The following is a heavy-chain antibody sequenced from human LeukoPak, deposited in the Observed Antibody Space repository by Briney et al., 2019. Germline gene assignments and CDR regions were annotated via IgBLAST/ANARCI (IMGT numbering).Heavy chain of an antibody. D-gene: IGHD2-2*01. V-gene: IGHV3-23*01. CDR1: GFTFSSYA. CDR2: ISGSGGST. J-gene: IGHJ4*02. Sequence: GGSLRLSCAASGFTFSSYAMSWVRQAPGKGLEWVSAISGSGGSTYYADSVKGRFTISRDNSKNTLYLQMNSLRAEDTAVYYCELLGYCSSTSCRYGFDYWGQGTLVTVSS. CDR3: ELLGYCSSTSCRYGFDY.